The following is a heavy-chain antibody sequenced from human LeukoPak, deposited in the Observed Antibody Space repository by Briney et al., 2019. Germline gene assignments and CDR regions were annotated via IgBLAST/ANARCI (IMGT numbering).Heavy chain of an antibody. D-gene: IGHD6-19*01. CDR1: GLTFSTYA. CDR3: AKEEYDSGWYKWFGP. J-gene: IGHJ5*02. V-gene: IGHV3-23*01. CDR2: LNYSGSGT. Sequence: GGSLRLSCAASGLTFSTYAMTCVRHAPGKGLEWVSSLNYSGSGTFYADSMKGRFTISRDNSKDTLYLQMNSLRVEDTAVYYCAKEEYDSGWYKWFGPWGQGTLVTVSS.